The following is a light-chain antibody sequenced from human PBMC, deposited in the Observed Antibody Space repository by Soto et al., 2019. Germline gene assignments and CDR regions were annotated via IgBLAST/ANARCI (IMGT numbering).Light chain of an antibody. CDR3: SSFADSSARDYV. Sequence: QSALTQPPSASGSPGQSVTISCTGTSSDVGGYKYVSWYQQHPGKAPKLMIYEVSKRPSGVPDRFSGSKSGNTASLTISGLQADDESDYYCSSFADSSARDYVFGGGTKVTVL. CDR1: SSDVGGYKY. J-gene: IGLJ1*01. V-gene: IGLV2-8*01. CDR2: EVS.